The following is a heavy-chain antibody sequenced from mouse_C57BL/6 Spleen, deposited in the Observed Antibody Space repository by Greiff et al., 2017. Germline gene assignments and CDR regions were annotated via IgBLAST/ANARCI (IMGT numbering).Heavy chain of an antibody. CDR1: GFSLTSYG. CDR3: ANIYDCNSDAMDY. J-gene: IGHJ4*01. V-gene: IGHV2-5*01. D-gene: IGHD2-1*01. CDR2: IWRGGST. Sequence: QVQLQQSGPGLVQPSQSLSITCTVSGFSLTSYGVHWVRQSPGKGLEWLGVIWRGGSTDYNAAFMSRLSITKDNSKCQVFFKMDRLQANGTAIYYCANIYDCNSDAMDYWGQGTSVTVSS.